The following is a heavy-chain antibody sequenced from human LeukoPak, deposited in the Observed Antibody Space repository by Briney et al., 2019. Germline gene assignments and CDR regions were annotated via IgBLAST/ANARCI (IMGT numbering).Heavy chain of an antibody. J-gene: IGHJ6*03. CDR3: ARDPYSGSYGNYYYYFMDV. CDR2: IHTDGRT. Sequence: GESLRLSCAASGFTVSSDYMNWVRQAPGKGLEWVSVIHTDGRTYYADSVKDRFTISRDNSKNTLYLQMNSLRAEDTAVYYCARDPYSGSYGNYYYYFMDVWGKGTTVTISS. CDR1: GFTVSSDY. V-gene: IGHV3-66*01. D-gene: IGHD1-26*01.